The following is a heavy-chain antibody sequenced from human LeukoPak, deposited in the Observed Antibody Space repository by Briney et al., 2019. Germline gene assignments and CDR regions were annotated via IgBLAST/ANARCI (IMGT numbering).Heavy chain of an antibody. Sequence: GGSLRLSCAASGFTFSSYGMSWVRQVPGKGLEWVSGISGSGGRTYYADSVRGRFTISRDNSKNTLYLQMNSLRAEDTAVYYCAKDQMPDPIHDYWGQRTLVTVSS. CDR2: ISGSGGRT. CDR1: GFTFSSYG. CDR3: AKDQMPDPIHDY. V-gene: IGHV3-23*01. D-gene: IGHD2-2*01. J-gene: IGHJ4*02.